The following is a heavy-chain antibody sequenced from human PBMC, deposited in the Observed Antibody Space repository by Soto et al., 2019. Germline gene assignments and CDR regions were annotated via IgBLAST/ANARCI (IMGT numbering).Heavy chain of an antibody. D-gene: IGHD2-2*01. Sequence: SETLSLTCAVHGGSFSGYYWDWIRQPPGKGLEWIGEVNHGGTSNYNPSLKSRAIISVDTSKNQFSLKLTSVTAADTAVYYCARLIHCKTTSCYFDYWGPGTLVTVSS. CDR3: ARLIHCKTTSCYFDY. CDR2: VNHGGTS. CDR1: GGSFSGYY. V-gene: IGHV4-34*01. J-gene: IGHJ4*02.